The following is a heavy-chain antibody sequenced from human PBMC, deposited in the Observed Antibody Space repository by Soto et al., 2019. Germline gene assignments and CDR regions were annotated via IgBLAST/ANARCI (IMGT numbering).Heavy chain of an antibody. J-gene: IGHJ5*02. V-gene: IGHV1-8*01. D-gene: IGHD2-15*01. CDR1: GYTFTNYD. Sequence: QVQLVQSGAEVKKPGASVKVSCKASGYTFTNYDINWVRQATGQGPGYMGWMNPNGGTIGYVQKFQGRVTMTSNTTISTAYMDLSSLRFEDTAVYYCERRIPGYCGGATGYSGWFDPWGQGTLVTVSS. CDR2: MNPNGGTI. CDR3: ERRIPGYCGGATGYSGWFDP.